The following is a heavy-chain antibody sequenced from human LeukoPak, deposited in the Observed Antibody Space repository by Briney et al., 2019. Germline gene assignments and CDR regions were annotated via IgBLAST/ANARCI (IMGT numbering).Heavy chain of an antibody. Sequence: SETLSLTCTVSGGSISSISYYWGWVRQPPGKGLEWIANIYYSGSTYYNPSLRTRVTISVDTSKNQFSLKLSSVTAADTAVYYCARGGYSYGYNYYYYYMDVWGKGTTVTISS. J-gene: IGHJ6*03. D-gene: IGHD5-18*01. CDR1: GGSISSISYY. V-gene: IGHV4-39*07. CDR3: ARGGYSYGYNYYYYYMDV. CDR2: IYYSGST.